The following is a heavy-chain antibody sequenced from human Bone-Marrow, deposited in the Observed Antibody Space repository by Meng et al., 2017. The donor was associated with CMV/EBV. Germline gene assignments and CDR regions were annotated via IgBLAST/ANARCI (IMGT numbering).Heavy chain of an antibody. D-gene: IGHD2-15*01. V-gene: IGHV4-61*01. CDR3: ARGRIPVALYGMDL. CDR1: GGSVSSGSYY. J-gene: IGHJ6*02. CDR2: IYYSGST. Sequence: ETLSLTCTVSGGSVSSGSYYWSWIRQPPGKGLEWIGNIYYSGSTNYNPSLKSRVTISVDTSKNQFSLKLSSVTAADTAVYYCARGRIPVALYGMDLWGQGTTVTVSS.